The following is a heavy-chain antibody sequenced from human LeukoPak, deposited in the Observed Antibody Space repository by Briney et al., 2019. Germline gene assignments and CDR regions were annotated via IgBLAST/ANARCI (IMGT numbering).Heavy chain of an antibody. V-gene: IGHV3-13*04. J-gene: IGHJ3*02. CDR1: GCIFSTYD. Sequence: PGGSLRHSCAASGCIFSTYDMHWVRRATGKGLEWVSAIDTAGNTFYPGSVRGRFTISRENAKNSLYLQMNNVRAGDTAVYYCTRTSKVSSVMHIWGQGTMVTVSS. CDR3: TRTSKVSSVMHI. D-gene: IGHD3-16*01. CDR2: IDTAGNT.